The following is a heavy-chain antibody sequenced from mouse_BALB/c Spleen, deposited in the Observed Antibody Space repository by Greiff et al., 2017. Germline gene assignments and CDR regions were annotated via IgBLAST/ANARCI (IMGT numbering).Heavy chain of an antibody. V-gene: IGHV2-9*02. D-gene: IGHD1-2*01. CDR3: ARDRGNSLLRQPIAY. Sequence: QVQLKESGPGLVAPSQSLSITCTVSGFSLTSYGVHWVRQPPGKGLEWLGVIWAGGSTNYYSAPLSRLSISNDNPKCQVFLKMTSLQTDDTAMYYCARDRGNSLLRQPIAYWGQGTLVTVSA. CDR2: IWAGGST. CDR1: GFSLTSYG. J-gene: IGHJ3*01.